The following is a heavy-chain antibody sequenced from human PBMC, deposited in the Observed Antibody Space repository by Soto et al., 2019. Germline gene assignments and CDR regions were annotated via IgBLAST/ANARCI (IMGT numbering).Heavy chain of an antibody. V-gene: IGHV3-30*03. CDR2: ISYEGSEK. CDR3: ARTYYDFWSGFSD. D-gene: IGHD3-3*01. CDR1: GFTFSSYS. J-gene: IGHJ4*02. Sequence: GGSLRLSCAASGFTFSSYSMNWVRQAPGKGLEWVAIISYEGSEKYYSDSVKGRFTISRDNSKNTVYLQMNSVRGDDTAVYYCARTYYDFWSGFSDWGQGALVTVSS.